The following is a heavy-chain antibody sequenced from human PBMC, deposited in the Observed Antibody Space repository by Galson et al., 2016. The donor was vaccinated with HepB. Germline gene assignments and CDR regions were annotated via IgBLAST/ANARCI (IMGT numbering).Heavy chain of an antibody. CDR2: ISGSSTYT. CDR1: GLSFSDYY. CDR3: ATSGNYFLSPFDY. J-gene: IGHJ4*02. Sequence: SLRLSCAVSGLSFSDYYMGWIRQAPGKGLEWVSYISGSSTYTNHGDSLKGRFTISRDNAKNSVYLQMNSLRAEDTAGSYCATSGNYFLSPFDYWGQGALVAVSS. D-gene: IGHD3-22*01. V-gene: IGHV3-11*03.